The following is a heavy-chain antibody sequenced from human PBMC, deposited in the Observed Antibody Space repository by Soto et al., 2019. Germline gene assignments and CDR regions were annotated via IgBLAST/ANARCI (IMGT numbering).Heavy chain of an antibody. J-gene: IGHJ4*02. D-gene: IGHD3-3*01. Sequence: SETLSLTCTFSCGSISSYYWSWIRQPAGKGLEWIGRIYTSGSTNYNPSLKSRVTMSVDTSKNQFSLKLSSVTAADTAVYYCARDYDFWSGYHLDYWGQGTLVTVSS. V-gene: IGHV4-4*07. CDR1: CGSISSYY. CDR3: ARDYDFWSGYHLDY. CDR2: IYTSGST.